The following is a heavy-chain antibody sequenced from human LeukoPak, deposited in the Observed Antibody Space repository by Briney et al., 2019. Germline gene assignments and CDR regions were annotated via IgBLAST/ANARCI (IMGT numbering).Heavy chain of an antibody. D-gene: IGHD6-19*01. CDR3: AKEAYSSGWTNQDC. J-gene: IGHJ4*02. CDR1: GFTFSTYG. Sequence: GGSLRLSCAASGFTFSTYGMHWVRQAPGKGLEWLAFIRYDSSNRYYADSARGRFTISRDNSKNTLYLQMNSLRAEDTAVYYCAKEAYSSGWTNQDCWGQGTLVTVSS. CDR2: IRYDSSNR. V-gene: IGHV3-30*02.